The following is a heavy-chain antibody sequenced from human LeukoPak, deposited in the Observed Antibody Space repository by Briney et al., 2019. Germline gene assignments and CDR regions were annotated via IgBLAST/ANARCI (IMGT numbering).Heavy chain of an antibody. CDR3: ARGFSSWGPISYYFDY. Sequence: TLSLTCTVSGGSISSGGYYWSWIRQHPGKGLEWIGYIYYSGSTYYNPSLKSRVTISVDTSKNQFSLRLSSVTATDTAVYYCARGFSSWGPISYYFDYWGQGALVTVSS. D-gene: IGHD6-13*01. J-gene: IGHJ4*02. CDR1: GGSISSGGYY. CDR2: IYYSGST. V-gene: IGHV4-31*03.